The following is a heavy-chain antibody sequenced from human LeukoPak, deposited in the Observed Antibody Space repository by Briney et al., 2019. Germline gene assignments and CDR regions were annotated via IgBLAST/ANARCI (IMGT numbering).Heavy chain of an antibody. D-gene: IGHD5-18*01. CDR2: ISSSSSYI. J-gene: IGHJ4*02. CDR3: ARDSYSYGRFDY. CDR1: GFTFSSYS. Sequence: SGGSLRLSCAASGFTFSSYSMNWVRQAPGKGLEWVSSISSSSSYIYYADSVKGRFTISRDNPKNSLYLQMNSLRAEDTAVYYCARDSYSYGRFDYWGQGTLVTVSS. V-gene: IGHV3-21*01.